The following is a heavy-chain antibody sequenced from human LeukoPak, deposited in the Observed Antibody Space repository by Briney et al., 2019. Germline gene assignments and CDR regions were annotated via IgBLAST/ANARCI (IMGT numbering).Heavy chain of an antibody. CDR2: IYYSGST. J-gene: IGHJ2*01. CDR3: ARAPSVAGWYFDL. Sequence: PSETLSLTCTVSGGSISSYYWGWIRQPPGKGLEWIGYIYYSGSTNYNPSLKSRVTISVDTSKNQFSLKLSSVTAADTAVYYCARAPSVAGWYFDLWGRGTLVTVSS. V-gene: IGHV4-59*01. D-gene: IGHD6-19*01. CDR1: GGSISSYY.